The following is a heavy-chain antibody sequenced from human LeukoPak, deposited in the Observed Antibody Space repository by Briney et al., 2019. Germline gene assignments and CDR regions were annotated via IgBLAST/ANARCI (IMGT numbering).Heavy chain of an antibody. Sequence: SETLSLTCTVSGGSISSYYWSWIRQPPGKRLEWIGYIYYSGSTNYNPSLKSRVTISVDTSKNQFSLKLSSVTAADTAVYYCARELEYYDILTGYYPYNWFDPWGQGTLVTVSS. V-gene: IGHV4-59*01. CDR2: IYYSGST. D-gene: IGHD3-9*01. CDR3: ARELEYYDILTGYYPYNWFDP. J-gene: IGHJ5*02. CDR1: GGSISSYY.